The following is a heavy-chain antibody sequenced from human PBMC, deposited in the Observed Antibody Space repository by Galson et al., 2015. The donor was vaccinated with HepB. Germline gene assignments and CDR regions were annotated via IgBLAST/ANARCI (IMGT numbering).Heavy chain of an antibody. CDR3: ARDGSGSYYFGGMGYYGMDV. Sequence: SVKVSCKASGYTFTSYGISWVRQAPGQGLEWMGWISAYNGNTNYAQKLQGRVTMTTDTSTSTAYMELRSLRSDDTAVYYCARDGSGSYYFGGMGYYGMDVWGQGTTVTVSS. D-gene: IGHD3-10*01. CDR1: GYTFTSYG. V-gene: IGHV1-18*04. J-gene: IGHJ6*02. CDR2: ISAYNGNT.